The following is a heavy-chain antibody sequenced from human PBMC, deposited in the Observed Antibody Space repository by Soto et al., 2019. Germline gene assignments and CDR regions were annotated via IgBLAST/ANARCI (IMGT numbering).Heavy chain of an antibody. D-gene: IGHD3-10*01. Sequence: QVQLQESGPGLVKPSGTLSLTCAVSGGSISSSNWWSWVRQPPGKGLEWIGEIYHSGSTNYNPSLKSRVNISVDRPKNPFSLKLSSVTAADTAVYYCARDRFIGEFDSWGQGTLVTVSS. CDR2: IYHSGST. V-gene: IGHV4-4*02. CDR3: ARDRFIGEFDS. J-gene: IGHJ4*02. CDR1: GGSISSSNW.